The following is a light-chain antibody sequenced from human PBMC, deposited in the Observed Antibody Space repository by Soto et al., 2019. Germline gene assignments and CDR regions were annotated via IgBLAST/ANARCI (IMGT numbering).Light chain of an antibody. CDR3: GTWDSSLSIFV. J-gene: IGLJ1*01. CDR1: SSNIGSTT. V-gene: IGLV1-51*02. Sequence: QSVLTQPPSASGTPGQRVTIACSGSSSNIGSTTVKWYQQLPGTAPKLLIYENDKRPSGIPDRFSGSKSGTSATLGITGLQAGDEADYYCGTWDSSLSIFVFGTGTKVTVL. CDR2: END.